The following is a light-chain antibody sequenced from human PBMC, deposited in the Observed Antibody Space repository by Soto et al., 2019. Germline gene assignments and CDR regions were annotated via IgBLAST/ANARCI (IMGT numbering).Light chain of an antibody. CDR2: GAS. CDR1: QSIDTF. J-gene: IGKJ4*01. V-gene: IGKV1-39*01. Sequence: DIRLTQSPFSLAASVGDRVTVSCRSSQSIDTFLNWYRHKPGKAPELLIFGASRLHSGVPSRFSGGGSGTEFTLNISSLQPEDFATYYCQQTYSTLALTFGGGTKVEI. CDR3: QQTYSTLALT.